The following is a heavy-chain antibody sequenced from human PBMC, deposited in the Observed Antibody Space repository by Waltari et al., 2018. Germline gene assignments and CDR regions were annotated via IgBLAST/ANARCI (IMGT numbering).Heavy chain of an antibody. V-gene: IGHV3-33*08. CDR2: IWYDGSNK. J-gene: IGHJ4*02. CDR3: ARAGFVCSGGSCYGDY. Sequence: QVQLVESGGGVVQPGRSLRLSCAASGFPFRSYGMHRVRQAPGKGLEWVAVIWYDGSNKYYADSVKGRFTISRDNSKSTVYLQMNSLRAEDTAVYYCARAGFVCSGGSCYGDYWGQGTLVTVSS. D-gene: IGHD2-15*01. CDR1: GFPFRSYG.